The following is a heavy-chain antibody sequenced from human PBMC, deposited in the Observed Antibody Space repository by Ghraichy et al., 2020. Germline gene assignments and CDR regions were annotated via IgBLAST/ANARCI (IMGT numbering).Heavy chain of an antibody. CDR1: GDSISSGHW. J-gene: IGHJ1*01. CDR3: AKVLQGCSSTSCYCQR. CDR2: IFPGGTT. V-gene: IGHV4-4*02. Sequence: SETLSLTCAVSGDSISSGHWWNWVRQPPGEGLEWIGEIFPGGTTNYNPSLKSRVTISVDKSKNQFSLKLNSVTAADTAIYYCAKVLQGCSSTSCYCQRWGQGTLVTVSS. D-gene: IGHD2-2*01.